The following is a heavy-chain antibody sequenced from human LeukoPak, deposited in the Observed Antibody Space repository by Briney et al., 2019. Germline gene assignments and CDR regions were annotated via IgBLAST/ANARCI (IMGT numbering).Heavy chain of an antibody. Sequence: ASVKVSCKASGGTFSSYAISWVRQAPGHGLEWMGVIIPIFGTANYAQKFQGRVTITADESTSTAYMELSSLRSEDTAVYYCARGGHYDILTGYYRTLDYWGQGTLVTVSS. D-gene: IGHD3-9*01. V-gene: IGHV1-69*13. CDR1: GGTFSSYA. CDR3: ARGGHYDILTGYYRTLDY. J-gene: IGHJ4*02. CDR2: IIPIFGTA.